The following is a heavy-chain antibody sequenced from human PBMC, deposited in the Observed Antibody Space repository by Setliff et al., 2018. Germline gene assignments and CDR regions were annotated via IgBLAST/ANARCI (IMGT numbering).Heavy chain of an antibody. CDR3: SRDLQGSGDYVVDY. Sequence: GGSLRLSCAGSGFTASGNYMTWIRQAPQKGLEWVSIIYGDGKTSYANSVKGRFTISRDNSKNTLYLQMNSLRAEDTAVYYCSRDLQGSGDYVVDYWGQGTLVTVSS. CDR1: GFTASGNY. V-gene: IGHV3-53*05. J-gene: IGHJ4*02. D-gene: IGHD4-17*01. CDR2: IYGDGKT.